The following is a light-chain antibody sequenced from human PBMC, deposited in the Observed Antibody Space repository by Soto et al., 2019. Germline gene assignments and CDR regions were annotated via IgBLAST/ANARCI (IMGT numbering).Light chain of an antibody. J-gene: IGKJ2*01. CDR3: EQYGPSPPYT. CDR2: GAS. Sequence: EIVLTQSPGTLSLSPGDRGTLSCRASQTINNNYVAWYQQKAGQAPRLLIYGASRRVPGIPDRFSGSGSGTYFTLTISRLEPEDFAVYYCEQYGPSPPYTFGQGTRLEI. V-gene: IGKV3-20*01. CDR1: QTINNNY.